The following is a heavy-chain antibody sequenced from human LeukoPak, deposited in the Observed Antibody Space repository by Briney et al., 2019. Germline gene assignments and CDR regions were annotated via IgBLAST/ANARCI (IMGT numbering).Heavy chain of an antibody. D-gene: IGHD6-13*01. Sequence: GGSLRLSCAASGFTFSSYAMSWVRQAPGKGLEWVSAISGSGGSTYYADSVKGRFTISRDNAKNSLYLQMNSLRAEDTALYYCAKGDPSSIAAAATDYWGQGTLVTVSS. CDR3: AKGDPSSIAAAATDY. CDR1: GFTFSSYA. CDR2: ISGSGGST. V-gene: IGHV3-23*01. J-gene: IGHJ4*02.